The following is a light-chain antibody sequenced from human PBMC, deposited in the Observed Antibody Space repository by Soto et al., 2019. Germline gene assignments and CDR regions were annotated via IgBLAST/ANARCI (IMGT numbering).Light chain of an antibody. J-gene: IGKJ1*01. CDR2: DAS. CDR1: QSMSSG. V-gene: IGKV1-5*01. Sequence: DIQMTQSPATLSASVGERVTITYMASQSMSSGLAWYQQKPVKAPKLLIYDASSVESGVPSGFSGSGSGTEFTLTIGSLQPDDFATYYCQQYNSYSWTFGQGINVDI. CDR3: QQYNSYSWT.